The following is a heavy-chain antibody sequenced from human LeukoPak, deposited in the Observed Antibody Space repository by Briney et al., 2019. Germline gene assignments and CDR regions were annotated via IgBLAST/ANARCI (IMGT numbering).Heavy chain of an antibody. CDR3: ARDPGDYYGSGSSDAFDI. J-gene: IGHJ3*02. D-gene: IGHD3-10*01. CDR1: GFTFSSYG. Sequence: GGSLRLSCAASGFTFSSYGMHWVRQAPGKGLEWVAVIWYDGSNKYYADSVKGRFTISRDNSENTLYLQMNSLRAEDTAVYYCARDPGDYYGSGSSDAFDIWGQGTMVTVSS. CDR2: IWYDGSNK. V-gene: IGHV3-33*01.